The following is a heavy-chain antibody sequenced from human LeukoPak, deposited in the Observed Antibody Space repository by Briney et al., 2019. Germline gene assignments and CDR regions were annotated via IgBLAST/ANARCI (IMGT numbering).Heavy chain of an antibody. CDR1: GFAVSSNY. Sequence: GGSLRLSCAASGFAVSSNYMSWVRQAPGKGLEWVSVIYSGGSTYYADSVKGRFTISRDNSKNTLYLQMNSLRAEDTAVYYCARDGFYYDSSGPFDYWGQGTLVTVSS. J-gene: IGHJ4*02. D-gene: IGHD3-22*01. CDR2: IYSGGST. CDR3: ARDGFYYDSSGPFDY. V-gene: IGHV3-53*01.